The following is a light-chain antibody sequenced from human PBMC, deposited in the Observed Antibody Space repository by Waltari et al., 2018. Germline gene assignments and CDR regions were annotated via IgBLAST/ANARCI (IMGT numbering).Light chain of an antibody. V-gene: IGLV7-43*01. J-gene: IGLJ3*02. CDR2: STS. Sequence: QSVVTQEPSLTVSPGGTVTLTCASSTGAVTSGYYPNWFQQKPGQAPRALHYSTSNKHSWNPARFSGSLLGGKAALTLAGVQPEDEAEYYCLLYYGGALVFGGGTKLTVL. CDR3: LLYYGGALV. CDR1: TGAVTSGYY.